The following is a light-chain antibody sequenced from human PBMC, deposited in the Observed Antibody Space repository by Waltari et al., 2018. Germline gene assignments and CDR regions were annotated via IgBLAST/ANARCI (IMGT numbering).Light chain of an antibody. CDR3: QVWDSSSDQYV. CDR2: YDS. CDR1: NIGSKS. V-gene: IGLV3-21*04. Sequence: SYVLTQPPSVSVAPGKTARITCGGNNIGSKSVHWYQQKPGQAPVLVIYYDSDRSSGIPERFSGSNAGNTAILTSSRVEAGDEADYYCQVWDSSSDQYVFGTGTKVTVL. J-gene: IGLJ1*01.